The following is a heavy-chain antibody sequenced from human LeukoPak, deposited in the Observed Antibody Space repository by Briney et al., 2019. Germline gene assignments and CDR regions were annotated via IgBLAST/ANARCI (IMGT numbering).Heavy chain of an antibody. D-gene: IGHD3-10*01. CDR2: IKDDGTVK. Sequence: PGGSLRLSCAASGFTFSRYWMSWVRQAPGKGLEWVANIKDDGTVKYYVESVKGRFTISRDNAKNSLYLQMNSLRAEDTAVYYCAASITMFDYWGQGTLVTVSS. J-gene: IGHJ4*02. CDR1: GFTFSRYW. V-gene: IGHV3-7*02. CDR3: AASITMFDY.